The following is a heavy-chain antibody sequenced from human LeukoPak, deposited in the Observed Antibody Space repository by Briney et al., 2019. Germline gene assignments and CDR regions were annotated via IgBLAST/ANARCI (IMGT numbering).Heavy chain of an antibody. J-gene: IGHJ5*02. CDR1: GGSISSGSHY. Sequence: SETLSLTCIVSGGSISSGSHYWAWVRQPPGKGLEWIASMLYSGNTYYNPSLKSRVTISVDTSKNQFSLKLRSVTAADTAMYFCARQRLDYGELNWFDPWGQGTLVTVSS. D-gene: IGHD4-17*01. CDR2: MLYSGNT. CDR3: ARQRLDYGELNWFDP. V-gene: IGHV4-39*01.